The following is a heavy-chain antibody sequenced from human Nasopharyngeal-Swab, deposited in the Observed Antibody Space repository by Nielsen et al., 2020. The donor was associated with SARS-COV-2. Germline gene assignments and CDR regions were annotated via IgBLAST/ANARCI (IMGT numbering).Heavy chain of an antibody. CDR2: IKQDGSEK. J-gene: IGHJ4*02. CDR1: GFTFSSYW. CDR3: ARDPAAITIFGVVIIGSRPYYFDY. V-gene: IGHV3-7*01. D-gene: IGHD3-3*01. Sequence: GESLKISCAASGFTFSSYWMSWVRQAPGKGLEWVANIKQDGSEKYYVDSVKGRFTISRDNAKNSLYLQMNSLRAEDTAVYYCARDPAAITIFGVVIIGSRPYYFDYWGQGTLVTVSS.